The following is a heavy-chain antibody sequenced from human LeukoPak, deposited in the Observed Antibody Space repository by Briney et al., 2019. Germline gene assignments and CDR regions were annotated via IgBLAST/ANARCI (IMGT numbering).Heavy chain of an antibody. J-gene: IGHJ4*02. D-gene: IGHD3-10*01. CDR3: ATSMVRGVSPYYFDY. Sequence: GGSLRLSCLASGFTFSTYSMSWVRQAPGKGLEWVSVIYSGGSTYSADSVKGRFTISRDNSKNTLYLQMNSLRVEDTAVYYCATSMVRGVSPYYFDYWGQGTLVTVSS. V-gene: IGHV3-53*01. CDR1: GFTFSTYS. CDR2: IYSGGST.